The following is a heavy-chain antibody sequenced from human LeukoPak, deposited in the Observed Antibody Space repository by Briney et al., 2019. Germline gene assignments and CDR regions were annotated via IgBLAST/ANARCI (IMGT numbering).Heavy chain of an antibody. V-gene: IGHV1-2*02. J-gene: IGHJ4*02. Sequence: ASVKVSCKASGYTFTGYYMHWVRQAPGQGLEWMGWINPNSGGTNYAQKFQGRVTMTRDTSISTAYVELSRLRSDDTAVYYCARGKDGADFWRGVYYFDYWGQGTLVTVSS. CDR2: INPNSGGT. D-gene: IGHD3-3*01. CDR3: ARGKDGADFWRGVYYFDY. CDR1: GYTFTGYY.